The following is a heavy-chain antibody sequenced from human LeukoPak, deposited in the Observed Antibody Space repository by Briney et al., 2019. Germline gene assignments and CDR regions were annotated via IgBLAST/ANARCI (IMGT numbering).Heavy chain of an antibody. V-gene: IGHV3-7*01. D-gene: IGHD3-10*01. CDR2: IKQDGTEK. J-gene: IGHJ4*02. CDR1: GFTFSSYE. CDR3: AKVAKYYYGSETYYFFEH. Sequence: GGSLRLSCAASGFTFSSYEMNWVRQAPGKGLEWVENIKQDGTEKYYVDSVKGRFTISRDNAKNSLYLQMTSLRVEDTAVYYCAKVAKYYYGSETYYFFEHWGQGTPVTASS.